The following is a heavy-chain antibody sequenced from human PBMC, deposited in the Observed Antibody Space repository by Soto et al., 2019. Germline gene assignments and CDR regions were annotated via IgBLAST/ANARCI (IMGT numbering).Heavy chain of an antibody. CDR2: ISGSGGST. J-gene: IGHJ4*02. D-gene: IGHD5-12*01. Sequence: GGSLRLSCAASGFTFSSYAMSWVRQAPGKGLEWVSAISGSGGSTYYADSVKGRFTISRDNSKNTLYLQMNSLRAEDTAVYYCARSGYSGYAFDYWGQGTLVTVSS. V-gene: IGHV3-23*01. CDR3: ARSGYSGYAFDY. CDR1: GFTFSSYA.